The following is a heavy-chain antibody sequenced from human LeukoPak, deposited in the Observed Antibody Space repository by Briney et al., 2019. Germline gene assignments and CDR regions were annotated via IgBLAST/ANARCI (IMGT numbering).Heavy chain of an antibody. CDR2: IYYSGST. D-gene: IGHD2-2*01. CDR1: GGSSSSSRYY. J-gene: IGHJ5*02. CDR3: ARHPYQLLWLSWFDP. V-gene: IGHV4-39*01. Sequence: PSETLSLTCTASGGSSSSSRYYWGWIRQPPGKGLEWIGSIYYSGSTYYNPSLKSRVTISVDTSKNQFSLKLSSVTAADTAVYYCARHPYQLLWLSWFDPWGQGTLDPVSS.